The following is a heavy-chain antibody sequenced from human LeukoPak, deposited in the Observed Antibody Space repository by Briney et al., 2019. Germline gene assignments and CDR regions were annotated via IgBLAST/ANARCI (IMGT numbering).Heavy chain of an antibody. V-gene: IGHV4-61*02. CDR2: IYTSGST. J-gene: IGHJ4*02. Sequence: SQTLSLTCTVSGGSISSGSYYWSWIRQPAGKGLEWIGRIYTSGSTYYNPSLKSRVTISVDTSKNQFSLKLSSGTAADTAVYYCARLPRVAPTGPVDYWGQGTLVTVSS. CDR3: ARLPRVAPTGPVDY. D-gene: IGHD5-24*01. CDR1: GGSISSGSYY.